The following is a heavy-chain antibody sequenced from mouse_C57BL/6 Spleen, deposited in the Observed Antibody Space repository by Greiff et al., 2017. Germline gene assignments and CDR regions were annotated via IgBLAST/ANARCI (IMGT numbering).Heavy chain of an antibody. V-gene: IGHV5-17*01. Sequence: EVHLVESGGGLVKPGGSLKLSCAASGFTFSDSGMHWVRQAPEKGLEWVAYISSGSSTIYYADTVKGRFPISRDNAKNTLFLQMTSLRSEDTAMYYCARPDYDYDAWFAYGGQGTLVTVSA. CDR2: ISSGSSTI. D-gene: IGHD2-4*01. CDR1: GFTFSDSG. CDR3: ARPDYDYDAWFAY. J-gene: IGHJ3*01.